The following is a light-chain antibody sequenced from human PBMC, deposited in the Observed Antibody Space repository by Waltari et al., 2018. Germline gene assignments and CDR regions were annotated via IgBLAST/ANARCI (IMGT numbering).Light chain of an antibody. CDR2: SAS. CDR3: QQYYTTPPWT. J-gene: IGKJ1*01. Sequence: VMTQSPDSLAVSLGERATINCKSSQSLLDTSSNKNFLGWYQQKPGQPPKLLIYSASPRESGVPDRFRGSGSGTDFTLTITTLQAEDVAVYYCQQYYTTPPWTFGQGTKVEIK. CDR1: QSLLDTSSNKNF. V-gene: IGKV4-1*01.